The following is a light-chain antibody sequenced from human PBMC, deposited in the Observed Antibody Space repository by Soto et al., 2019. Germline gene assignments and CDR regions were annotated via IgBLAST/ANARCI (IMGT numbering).Light chain of an antibody. CDR3: QQRGNWPPP. CDR2: DAS. J-gene: IGKJ2*01. CDR1: QSIRKD. Sequence: EIVLTQSPATLSLSPGERATLSCRATQSIRKDLVWYQQKPGQAPRLLLYDASSRAAGIPARFSGSGSGTHFTLTISSLEPEDFAVYYCQQRGNWPPPFGQGTKLEIK. V-gene: IGKV3-11*01.